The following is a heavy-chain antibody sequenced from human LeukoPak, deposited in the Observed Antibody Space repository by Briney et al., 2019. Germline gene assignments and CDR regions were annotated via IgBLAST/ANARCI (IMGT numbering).Heavy chain of an antibody. CDR1: GFSFNSDW. J-gene: IGHJ4*02. CDR2: IKHDESEK. Sequence: GGPLRLSCAASGFSFNSDWMDWVRQAPGKGLEWVANIKHDESEKNYLDSVKGRFTISRDNAQNSLYLQMNGLRVEDTAVYYCTRRLDDWGQGTLVTVSS. V-gene: IGHV3-7*01. CDR3: TRRLDD. D-gene: IGHD3-16*01.